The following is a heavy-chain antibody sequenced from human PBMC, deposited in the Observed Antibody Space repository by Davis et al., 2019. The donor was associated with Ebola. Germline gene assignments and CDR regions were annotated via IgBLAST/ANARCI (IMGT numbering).Heavy chain of an antibody. Sequence: SVKVSCKASGGTFSSYAISWVRQAPGQGLEWMGRIIPILGIANYAQKFQGRATITADKSTSTAYMELSSLRSEDTAVYYCARDDSSGYPDLDYWGQGTLVTVSS. D-gene: IGHD3-22*01. CDR3: ARDDSSGYPDLDY. V-gene: IGHV1-69*04. CDR1: GGTFSSYA. CDR2: IIPILGIA. J-gene: IGHJ4*02.